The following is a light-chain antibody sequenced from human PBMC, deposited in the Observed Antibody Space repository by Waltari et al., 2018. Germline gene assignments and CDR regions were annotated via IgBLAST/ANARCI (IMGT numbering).Light chain of an antibody. J-gene: IGKJ2*01. CDR1: QPVLYSANHKNY. CDR2: WAS. V-gene: IGKV4-1*01. Sequence: DIVMTQSPDSLAVSLGERATTHCNSSQPVLYSANHKNYLACYQQKPGQPPKLLIYWASTRESGVPDRFSGSGSGTDFTLTISSLQAEDVAVYYCHQFYVAPHTFGQGTRLVIK. CDR3: HQFYVAPHT.